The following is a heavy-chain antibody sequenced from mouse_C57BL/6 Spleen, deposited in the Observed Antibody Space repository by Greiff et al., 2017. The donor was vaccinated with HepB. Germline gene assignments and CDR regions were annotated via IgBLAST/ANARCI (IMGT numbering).Heavy chain of an antibody. J-gene: IGHJ3*01. V-gene: IGHV1-26*01. D-gene: IGHD1-1*01. CDR2: INPNNGGT. CDR1: GYTFTDYY. Sequence: EVQLQQSGPELVKPGASVKISCKASGYTFTDYYMNWVKQSHGKSLEWIGDINPNNGGTSYNQKFKGKATLTVDKSSSTAYMELRSLTSEDSAVYYCASPHYYGSSSWVAYWGQGTLVTVSA. CDR3: ASPHYYGSSSWVAY.